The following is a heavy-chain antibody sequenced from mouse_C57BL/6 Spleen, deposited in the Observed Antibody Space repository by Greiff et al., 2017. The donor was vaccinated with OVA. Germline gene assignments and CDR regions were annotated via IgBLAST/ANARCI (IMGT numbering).Heavy chain of an antibody. J-gene: IGHJ3*01. Sequence: QVQLQQPGAELVMPGASVKLSYKASGYTFTSYWMHWVKQRPGQGLEWIGEIDPSDSYTNYNQKFKGKSTLTVDKSSSTAYMQLSSLTSEDSAVYYCARRGRPYGNYFAYWGQGTLVTVSA. CDR3: ARRGRPYGNYFAY. CDR1: GYTFTSYW. V-gene: IGHV1-69*01. CDR2: IDPSDSYT. D-gene: IGHD2-1*01.